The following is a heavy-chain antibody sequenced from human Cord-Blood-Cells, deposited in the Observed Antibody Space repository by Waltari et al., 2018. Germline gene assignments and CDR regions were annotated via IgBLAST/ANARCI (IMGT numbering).Heavy chain of an antibody. J-gene: IGHJ4*02. CDR2: ISWNSGSI. Sequence: VSGISWNSGSIGYADSVKGRFTISRDNAKNSLYLQMNSLRAEDTALYYCAKGAPGIYYFDYWGQGTLVTVSS. V-gene: IGHV3-9*01. D-gene: IGHD1-20*01. CDR3: AKGAPGIYYFDY.